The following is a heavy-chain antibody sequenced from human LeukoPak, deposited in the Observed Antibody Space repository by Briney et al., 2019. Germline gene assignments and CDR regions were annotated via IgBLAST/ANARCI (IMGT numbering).Heavy chain of an antibody. D-gene: IGHD3-22*01. CDR3: ARPGYDSSGYYLDY. V-gene: IGHV1-18*01. CDR1: GYTFTSYG. J-gene: IGHJ4*02. Sequence: ASVRVSCKASGYTFTSYGISWVRQAPGQRLEWMGWISAYNGNTNYAQKLQGRVTMTTDTSQSTAYMELRSLRSDNTAVYYCARPGYDSSGYYLDYWGQGTLVTVSS. CDR2: ISAYNGNT.